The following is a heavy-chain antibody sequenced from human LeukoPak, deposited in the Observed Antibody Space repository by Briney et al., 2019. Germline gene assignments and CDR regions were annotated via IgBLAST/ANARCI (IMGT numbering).Heavy chain of an antibody. CDR1: GYSISSGYY. CDR3: ARDNYS. Sequence: PSETLSLTCAVSGYSISSGYYWGWIRQPPGKGLEWIGSIYHSGSTYYNPSLKSRVTISVDTSKNQFSLKLSSVTAADTAVYYCARDNYSWGQGTLVTVSS. V-gene: IGHV4-38-2*02. CDR2: IYHSGST. D-gene: IGHD1-1*01. J-gene: IGHJ4*02.